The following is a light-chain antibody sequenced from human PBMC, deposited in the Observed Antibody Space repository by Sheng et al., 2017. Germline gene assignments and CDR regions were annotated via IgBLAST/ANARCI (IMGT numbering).Light chain of an antibody. V-gene: IGLV1-40*01. CDR3: CSYASSNSYV. J-gene: IGLJ1*01. CDR1: SSNIGTDFD. CDR2: EGS. Sequence: QSVLTQPPSVSGAPGQRVTISCTGSSSNIGTDFDVHWYQQLPGTAPKLMIYEGSKRPSGVSNRFSDSKSDNTASLTISGLQAEDEADYYCCSYASSNSYVFGTGTKVTV.